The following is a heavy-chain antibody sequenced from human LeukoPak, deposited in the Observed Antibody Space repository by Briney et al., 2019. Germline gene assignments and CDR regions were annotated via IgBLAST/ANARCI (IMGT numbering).Heavy chain of an antibody. D-gene: IGHD2-15*01. V-gene: IGHV1-8*02. CDR2: MNPHNANT. CDR3: ARGKIYPGYSPTPHWLDP. CDR1: GYTFTSYD. J-gene: IGHJ5*02. Sequence: ASVKVSCKASGYTFTSYDINWVRQTPGQGLEWMGWMNPHNANTGYAQNFQGRLTITRNTSISTVYMELSSLRPEDTAVYYCARGKIYPGYSPTPHWLDPWGQGTLVIVSS.